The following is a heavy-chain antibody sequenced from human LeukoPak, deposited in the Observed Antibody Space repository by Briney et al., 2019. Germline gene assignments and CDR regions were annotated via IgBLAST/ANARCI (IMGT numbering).Heavy chain of an antibody. CDR1: GFTFSSYS. CDR3: ARSYSSSSAARIHYYYYYMDV. CDR2: ISSSSSYI. V-gene: IGHV3-21*01. D-gene: IGHD6-6*01. Sequence: GGSLRLSCAASGFTFSSYSMNWVRQAPGKGLEWVSSISSSSSYIYYADSVKGRFTISRDNAKNSLYLQMNSLRAEDTAVYYCARSYSSSSAARIHYYYYYMDVWGKGTTVTVSS. J-gene: IGHJ6*03.